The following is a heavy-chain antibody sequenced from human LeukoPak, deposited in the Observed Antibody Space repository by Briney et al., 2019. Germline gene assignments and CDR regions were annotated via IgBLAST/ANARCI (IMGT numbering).Heavy chain of an antibody. CDR1: GYSFTDYY. D-gene: IGHD2-21*01. Sequence: GASVKVSCKTSGYSFTDYYMHWVRQAPGQGLEWMGWINPRSGGTSSAQKFQGRVTMTRDTSITTVYMEVRWLTSDDTAVYYCARADRLHGGPYLIGPWGQGTLVTVSS. J-gene: IGHJ5*02. CDR3: ARADRLHGGPYLIGP. V-gene: IGHV1-2*02. CDR2: INPRSGGT.